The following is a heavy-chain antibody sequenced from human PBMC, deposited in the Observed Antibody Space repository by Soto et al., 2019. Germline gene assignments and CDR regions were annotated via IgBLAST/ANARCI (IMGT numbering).Heavy chain of an antibody. V-gene: IGHV3-23*01. J-gene: IGHJ4*02. Sequence: PGGSLRLSCAASGFKFSNYAMSWVRQAPGKGLEWVSLISATGGGTYYADSVKGRFTISRDNSHNTLYLQVHSLTAEDTADYYCAKDRRAGGNSAFYFDFWGQGAQVTVSS. CDR3: AKDRRAGGNSAFYFDF. CDR2: ISATGGGT. D-gene: IGHD3-16*01. CDR1: GFKFSNYA.